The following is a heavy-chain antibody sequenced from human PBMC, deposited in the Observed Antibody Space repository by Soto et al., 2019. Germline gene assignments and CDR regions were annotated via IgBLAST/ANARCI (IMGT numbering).Heavy chain of an antibody. CDR1: GGSISSGDYS. CDR3: ARGVTVFGLVSRFWFDP. V-gene: IGHV4-30-4*01. CDR2: IYNSGIT. Sequence: SETLSLTCAVTGGSISSGDYSWSCVRQSPGKGLEWIGHIYNSGITYYNPSLKSRVLISIDTSRNQFSLRLNSLTAADRAVYFCARGVTVFGLVSRFWFDPWGQGTVLTVSS. D-gene: IGHD3-3*01. J-gene: IGHJ5*02.